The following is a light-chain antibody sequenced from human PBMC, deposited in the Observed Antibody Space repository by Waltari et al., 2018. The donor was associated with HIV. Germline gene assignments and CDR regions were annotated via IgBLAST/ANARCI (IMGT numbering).Light chain of an antibody. J-gene: IGKJ4*01. CDR1: KTITSN. CDR3: QQYDNWPPFT. Sequence: EIVMTQSPATLAVSPGERATLSCRARKTITSNLAWYQHKPGQAPRLLIFGSSTRATGIPARFSCSGSGTDFTLTISSLHSEDFAIYYCQQYDNWPPFTFGGGTRVEIK. CDR2: GSS. V-gene: IGKV3-15*01.